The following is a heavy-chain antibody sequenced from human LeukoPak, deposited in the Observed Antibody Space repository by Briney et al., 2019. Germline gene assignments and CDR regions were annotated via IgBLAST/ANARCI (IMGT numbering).Heavy chain of an antibody. V-gene: IGHV3-30*02. J-gene: IGHJ4*02. CDR3: AKDARIDTSSWFYYFDY. Sequence: GGSLRLSCAASGFTFSSFGMHWVRQAPGKGLEWVAFIRYDGSNKYYADSVKGRFSISRDNSKNTLYLQMNSLRAEDTAVYYCAKDARIDTSSWFYYFDYWGQGTLVTVSS. CDR1: GFTFSSFG. D-gene: IGHD6-13*01. CDR2: IRYDGSNK.